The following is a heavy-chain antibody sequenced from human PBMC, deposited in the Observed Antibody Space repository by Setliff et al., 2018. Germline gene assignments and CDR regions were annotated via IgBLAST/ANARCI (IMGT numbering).Heavy chain of an antibody. V-gene: IGHV3-48*03. CDR3: ACPDILTGLYDY. D-gene: IGHD3-9*01. J-gene: IGHJ4*02. CDR2: ISSSGSTI. CDR1: GFTFSSYE. Sequence: GGSLRLSCAASGFTFSSYEMNWVRQAPGKGLEWVSYISSSGSTIYYADSVKGRFTISRDNAKSSLYLQMNSLRAEDTAVYYCACPDILTGLYDYWGQGTLVTVSS.